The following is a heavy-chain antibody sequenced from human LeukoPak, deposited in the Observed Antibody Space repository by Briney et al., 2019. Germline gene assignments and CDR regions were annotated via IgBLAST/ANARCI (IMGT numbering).Heavy chain of an antibody. V-gene: IGHV3-23*01. CDR1: GFTFSSYA. D-gene: IGHD3-22*01. CDR3: SVMHRYYDGSGYWVQ. Sequence: GGSLRLSCAASGFTFSSYAMSWVRQAPGKRLEWVSGISTNGGSTSYADSVKGRFTISRDNPRNTLYTQMNSLRAEDTAVYYCSVMHRYYDGSGYWVQWGQGTLVTVSS. CDR2: ISTNGGST. J-gene: IGHJ4*02.